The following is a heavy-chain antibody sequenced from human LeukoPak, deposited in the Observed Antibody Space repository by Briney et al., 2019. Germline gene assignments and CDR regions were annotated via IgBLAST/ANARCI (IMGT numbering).Heavy chain of an antibody. V-gene: IGHV4-31*11. CDR2: IYYSGST. CDR3: ARLRQLNGKYYFDY. D-gene: IGHD2-2*01. Sequence: SETLSLTCAVSGGSISSGGYSWSWIRQPPGKGLEWIGYIYYSGSTYYNPSLKSRVTISVDTSKNQFSLKLSSVTAADTAVYYCARLRQLNGKYYFDYWGQGTLVTVSS. J-gene: IGHJ4*02. CDR1: GGSISSGGYS.